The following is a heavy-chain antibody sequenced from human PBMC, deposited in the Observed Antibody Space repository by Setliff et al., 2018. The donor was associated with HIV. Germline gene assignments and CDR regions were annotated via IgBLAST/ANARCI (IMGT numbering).Heavy chain of an antibody. D-gene: IGHD1-7*01. J-gene: IGHJ6*03. V-gene: IGHV4-39*07. Sequence: PSETLSLTCTVSGGSISSRSYFWGWIRQPPGKGLEWIGSIYYSGSTYYNPSLKSRVTISVDTSKNQFSLKLSSVTAADTAVYYCARDRSNWNYGKNYMDVWGKGTTVTVSS. CDR1: GGSISSRSYF. CDR3: ARDRSNWNYGKNYMDV. CDR2: IYYSGST.